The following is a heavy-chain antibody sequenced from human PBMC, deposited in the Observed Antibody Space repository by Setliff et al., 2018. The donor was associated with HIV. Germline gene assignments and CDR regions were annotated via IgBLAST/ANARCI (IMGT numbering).Heavy chain of an antibody. V-gene: IGHV1-69*13. CDR1: RRTFSEDA. Sequence: SVKVSCKTSRRTFSEDAINWVRQAPGEGLEWVGGIIHILGTADYAEKFQGRVTITADESTTTAYMELSSLRSEDTAVFYCARGGSGYYDFWSGSSAFEHWGQGTLVTSPQ. J-gene: IGHJ4*02. D-gene: IGHD3-3*01. CDR2: IIHILGTA. CDR3: ARGGSGYYDFWSGSSAFEH.